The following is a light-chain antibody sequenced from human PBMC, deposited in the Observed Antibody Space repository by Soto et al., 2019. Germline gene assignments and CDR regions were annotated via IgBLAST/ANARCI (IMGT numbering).Light chain of an antibody. CDR2: AAS. J-gene: IGKJ4*01. CDR3: LQDYNYPFT. Sequence: ALPITPSPSSLSASVGERVTLTCRASQGIRNDLGWYQQKPGKAPKLLIYAASSLQSGVPSRFSGSGSGTDFTLTISSLQPEDFATYYCLQDYNYPFTFGGGTKV. V-gene: IGKV1-6*01. CDR1: QGIRND.